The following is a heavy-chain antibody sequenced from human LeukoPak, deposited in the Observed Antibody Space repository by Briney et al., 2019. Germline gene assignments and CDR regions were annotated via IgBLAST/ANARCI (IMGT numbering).Heavy chain of an antibody. CDR3: AREYQYSSSWGPLDY. CDR2: ISTSSSYI. CDR1: GFTFSSYY. Sequence: GGSLRLSCAASGFTFSSYYMNWVRQAPGKGLEWVSSISTSSSYIYYADSVKGRFTISRDNAKNSLYLQMNSLRAEDTAVYYCAREYQYSSSWGPLDYWGQGTLVTVSS. V-gene: IGHV3-21*04. D-gene: IGHD6-13*01. J-gene: IGHJ4*02.